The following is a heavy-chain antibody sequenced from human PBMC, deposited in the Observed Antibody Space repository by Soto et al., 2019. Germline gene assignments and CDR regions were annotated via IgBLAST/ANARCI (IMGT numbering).Heavy chain of an antibody. CDR2: IWNDGSNN. CDR1: GFTFNNYG. J-gene: IGHJ5*02. D-gene: IGHD3-9*01. CDR3: ARERAPGGYYDILTGYYILAAGFDP. Sequence: GGSLRLSCAASGFTFNNYGMHWVRQAPGKGLEWLAVIWNDGSNNYYANSVKGRFTISRDNSKNTLYLQMNSLRAEDTAVYYCARERAPGGYYDILTGYYILAAGFDPWGQGTLVTVSS. V-gene: IGHV3-33*01.